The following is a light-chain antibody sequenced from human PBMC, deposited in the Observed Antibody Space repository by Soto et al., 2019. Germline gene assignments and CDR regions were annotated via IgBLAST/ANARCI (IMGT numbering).Light chain of an antibody. Sequence: DIQMTQSPSTLSASVGDRVTITCRASQSISSWLAWYQQKPGKAPKLLIYKASSLESGVPSRFSGSGSGTEFTITISSLQPYDFATYYCHKYNSYWTFGQGTKVEIK. V-gene: IGKV1-5*03. CDR3: HKYNSYWT. CDR1: QSISSW. J-gene: IGKJ1*01. CDR2: KAS.